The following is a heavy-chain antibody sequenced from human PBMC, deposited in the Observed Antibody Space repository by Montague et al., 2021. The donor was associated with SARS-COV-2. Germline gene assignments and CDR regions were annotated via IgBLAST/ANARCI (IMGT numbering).Heavy chain of an antibody. Sequence: SETLSLTCTVSGGSISGYCSWIRQPPGGGLEWIGYVYYSWSTYYNPSLKSLVTISVDTSKNQFSLKLSSVTAADTAVYYCARQPTRGITIFGVVTDYGMDVWGQGTTVTVSS. V-gene: IGHV4-59*04. J-gene: IGHJ6*02. CDR3: ARQPTRGITIFGVVTDYGMDV. D-gene: IGHD3-3*01. CDR2: VYYSWST. CDR1: GGSISGY.